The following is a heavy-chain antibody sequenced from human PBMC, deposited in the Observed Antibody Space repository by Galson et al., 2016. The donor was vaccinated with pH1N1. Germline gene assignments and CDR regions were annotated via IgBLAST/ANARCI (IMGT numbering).Heavy chain of an antibody. J-gene: IGHJ6*02. CDR2: ISPIFDMA. CDR3: ATKFKDLEFVPAAERQTHYNYGMDV. D-gene: IGHD2-2*01. V-gene: IGHV1-69*10. Sequence: SVKVSCKASGGTFSSYGVSWVRQAPGQGLEWMGGISPIFDMANYAPRFQGRVTITADTSTNTAYMKLSSLRSDDTAVYFCATKFKDLEFVPAAERQTHYNYGMDVWGHGTTVIVSS. CDR1: GGTFSSYG.